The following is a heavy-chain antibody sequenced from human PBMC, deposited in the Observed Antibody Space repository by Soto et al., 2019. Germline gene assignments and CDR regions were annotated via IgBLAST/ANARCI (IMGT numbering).Heavy chain of an antibody. CDR1: GYCFSSSNG. Sequence: XASLLLPCAVCGYCFSSSNGWCWIRQPPGKGLEWIGYIYYSGSTYYNPSLKSRVTMSVDTSKNQFSLKLSSVTAVDTALYYCERGSSYGRDAFDICGQRTMVTVSS. J-gene: IGHJ3*02. D-gene: IGHD5-18*01. CDR3: ERGSSYGRDAFDI. CDR2: IYYSGST. V-gene: IGHV4-28*03.